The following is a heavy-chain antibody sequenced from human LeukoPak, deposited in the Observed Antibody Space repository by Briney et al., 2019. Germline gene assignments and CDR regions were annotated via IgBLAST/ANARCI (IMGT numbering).Heavy chain of an antibody. D-gene: IGHD5-18*01. Sequence: GGSLRPSCAASGFTSSSYAMSWVRQAPGKGLEWVSVISGSGGSTSYADSVKGRFTISRDNSMNTLYLQMNSLRAKDTAVYYCAKDDRIQTRRYSYNYWGQGTLVTVSS. CDR2: ISGSGGST. CDR3: AKDDRIQTRRYSYNY. J-gene: IGHJ4*02. V-gene: IGHV3-23*01. CDR1: GFTSSSYA.